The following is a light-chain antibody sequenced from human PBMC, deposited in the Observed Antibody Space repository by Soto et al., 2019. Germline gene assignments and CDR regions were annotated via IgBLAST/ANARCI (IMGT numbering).Light chain of an antibody. CDR1: QDISNY. CDR2: DAS. V-gene: IGKV1-33*01. CDR3: QQYDNLPIT. Sequence: DIQMTQSPSSLSASVGDRVTITGQASQDISNYLNWYQQKPGKAPKLLIYDASNLETGVPSRFSGSGSGTDFTFTISSPQPEDIATYYCQQYDNLPITFGQGTRLEIK. J-gene: IGKJ5*01.